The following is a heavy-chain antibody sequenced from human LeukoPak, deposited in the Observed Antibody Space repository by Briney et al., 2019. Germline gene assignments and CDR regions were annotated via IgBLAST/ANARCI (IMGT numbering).Heavy chain of an antibody. CDR1: GFTFSSYW. V-gene: IGHV3-23*01. CDR2: ISGSGGST. D-gene: IGHD6-13*01. Sequence: PGGSLRLSCAASGFTFSSYWMHWVRQAPGKGLEWVSAISGSGGSTYYADSVKGRFTISRDNSKNTLYLQMNSLRAEDTAVYYCAKGTQQLVSNWFDPWGQGTLVTVSS. J-gene: IGHJ5*02. CDR3: AKGTQQLVSNWFDP.